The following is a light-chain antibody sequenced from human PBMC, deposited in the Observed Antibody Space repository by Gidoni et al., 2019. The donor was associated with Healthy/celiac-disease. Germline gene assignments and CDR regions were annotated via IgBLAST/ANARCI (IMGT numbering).Light chain of an antibody. CDR3: QQRSNWPPT. J-gene: IGKJ2*01. Sequence: EIVLTQSPATLSLSPGERATLSCRASQSVSSYLAWYQQKPGQAPRLLIYDASNRATDIPARFSGSGSETDFTLTISSLEPEDLAVYYCQQRSNWPPTIXQXTKMEIK. CDR2: DAS. V-gene: IGKV3-11*01. CDR1: QSVSSY.